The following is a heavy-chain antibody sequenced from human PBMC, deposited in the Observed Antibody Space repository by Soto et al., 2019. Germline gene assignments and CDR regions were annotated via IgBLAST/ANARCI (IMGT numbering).Heavy chain of an antibody. CDR2: SRNRVNSHTT. D-gene: IGHD2-8*01. CDR3: TRGLMGGSPSYTFHGFDV. V-gene: IGHV3-72*01. CDR1: GFTFSDHY. J-gene: IGHJ6*01. Sequence: EVQLVESGGGLVQPGGSLRLSCAASGFTFSDHYMDWVRQAPGKGLEWVARSRNRVNSHTTEYAASVKGRFTISRDESKSSLFLQMNSLKIEDTAVYYCTRGLMGGSPSYTFHGFDVWGQGTTVTVSS.